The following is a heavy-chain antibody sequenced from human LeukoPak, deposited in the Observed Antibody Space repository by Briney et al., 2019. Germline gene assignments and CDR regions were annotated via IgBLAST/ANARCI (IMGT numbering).Heavy chain of an antibody. CDR3: ARSEYFDYYYYYMDV. J-gene: IGHJ6*03. CDR2: ISAYNGNT. Sequence: ASVKVSCKASGYTFTSYGISWVRQAPGQGLEWMGWISAYNGNTNYAQKLQGRVTMTTDTSTSTAYMELRSLRSDDTAVYYCARSEYFDYYYYYMDVWGKGTTVTVSS. D-gene: IGHD3-9*01. V-gene: IGHV1-18*01. CDR1: GYTFTSYG.